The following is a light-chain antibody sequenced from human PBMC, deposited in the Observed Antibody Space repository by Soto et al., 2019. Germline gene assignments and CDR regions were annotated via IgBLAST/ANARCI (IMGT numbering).Light chain of an antibody. V-gene: IGKV1-5*03. J-gene: IGKJ1*01. CDR3: QQYNNYWT. Sequence: DIQMTQSPSTLSASVGDRVTITCRASQSISYWLAWYQQKPGKAPNLLIYKASSLESGVPSRFSGSGSGTEFTITISSLQPDDFATYYCQQYNNYWTFGQGNKVEIK. CDR2: KAS. CDR1: QSISYW.